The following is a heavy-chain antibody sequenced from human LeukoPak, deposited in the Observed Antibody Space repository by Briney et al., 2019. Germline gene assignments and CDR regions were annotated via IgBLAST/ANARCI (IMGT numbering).Heavy chain of an antibody. CDR1: GFTFSSYW. J-gene: IGHJ6*02. CDR3: AREGAVAGTYYYYGMDV. CDR2: INSDGSST. Sequence: GGSLRLSCAASGFTFSSYWMHWVRQAPGEGLVWVSRINSDGSSTSYADSVKGRFTISRDNAKNTLYLQMNSLRAEDTAVYYCAREGAVAGTYYYYGMDVWGQGTTVTVSS. V-gene: IGHV3-74*01. D-gene: IGHD6-19*01.